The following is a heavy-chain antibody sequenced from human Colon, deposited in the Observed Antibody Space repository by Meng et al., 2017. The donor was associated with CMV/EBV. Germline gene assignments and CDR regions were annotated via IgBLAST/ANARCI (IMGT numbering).Heavy chain of an antibody. D-gene: IGHD5-24*01. J-gene: IGHJ4*02. Sequence: GGSLRLSCVASGFIFSDCGMHWVRQAPGKGLEWVASINKDGSGKYYVASVRGRFTISRDNAKNSLYLQLDTLRAEDTALYYCARDDGDYWGQGMLVTVSS. CDR2: INKDGSGK. CDR3: ARDDGDY. CDR1: GFIFSDCG. V-gene: IGHV3-7*01.